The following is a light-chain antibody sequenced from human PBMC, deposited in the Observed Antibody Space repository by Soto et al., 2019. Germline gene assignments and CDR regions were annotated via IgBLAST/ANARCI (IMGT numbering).Light chain of an antibody. CDR3: QQSYKTPFT. CDR1: QSISTY. J-gene: IGKJ3*01. Sequence: DIQMTQSPPSLSASVGDRVTITCRASQSISTYLNWYQWKPGKAPKLLIYSVSSLHSGVPSRFGGSGSGTDFTLTISSLQPEDVATYYCQQSYKTPFTFGPGTKVDI. V-gene: IGKV1-39*01. CDR2: SVS.